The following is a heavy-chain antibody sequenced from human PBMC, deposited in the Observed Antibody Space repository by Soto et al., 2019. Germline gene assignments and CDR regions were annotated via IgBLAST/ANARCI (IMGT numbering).Heavy chain of an antibody. V-gene: IGHV4-4*07. D-gene: IGHD1-1*01. CDR2: IYATGTT. Sequence: SETLSLTCTVSGASISGIYWSWIRKSAGKGLEWIGRIYATGTTDYNPSLKSRVMMSVNTSKKQFSLKLRSVTAADTAVYYCVRDGTKTLRDWFEPWGQGISVTFSS. CDR1: GASISGIY. CDR3: VRDGTKTLRDWFEP. J-gene: IGHJ5*02.